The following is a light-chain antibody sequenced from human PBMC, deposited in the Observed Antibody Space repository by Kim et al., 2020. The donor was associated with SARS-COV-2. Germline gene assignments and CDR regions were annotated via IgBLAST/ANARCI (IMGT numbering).Light chain of an antibody. CDR3: QQYVSSPIT. J-gene: IGKJ3*01. V-gene: IGKV3-20*01. Sequence: EIVLTQSPGTLSLSPGERATLSCRASQSVSSSYLAWYQQKPGQGPRLLIYGTSSRATVIPDRFSGSGSGTDFTLTISRLEPEDFAVYYCQQYVSSPITFGPGTKVDIK. CDR1: QSVSSSY. CDR2: GTS.